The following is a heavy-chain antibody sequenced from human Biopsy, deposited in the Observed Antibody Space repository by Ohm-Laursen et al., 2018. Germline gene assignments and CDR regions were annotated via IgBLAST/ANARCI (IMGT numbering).Heavy chain of an antibody. CDR2: IYYSVMT. Sequence: PSETLSLTCTVSSGSIRTGDYYWSWIRQPPGKGLEWIGHIYYSVMTNYNPSLQSRVSISVDTSRNQVSLTLSSVTAADTAVYYCARDSGILNYGNFKYYHYYGMDVWGQGTKVTVSS. D-gene: IGHD4-11*01. CDR3: ARDSGILNYGNFKYYHYYGMDV. J-gene: IGHJ6*02. CDR1: SGSIRTGDYY. V-gene: IGHV4-61*08.